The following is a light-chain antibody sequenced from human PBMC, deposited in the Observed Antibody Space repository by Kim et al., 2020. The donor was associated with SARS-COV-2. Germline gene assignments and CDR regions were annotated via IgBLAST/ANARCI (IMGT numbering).Light chain of an antibody. V-gene: IGKV1-17*01. Sequence: ASVGDRVTITFRARQDIGNDLGGSQQNPGRAPKRLIYGASNLQSGVPSRFSGSGSETEFTLTINSLQPEDFATYFCLQHRTYPITFGQGTRLEIK. CDR1: QDIGND. CDR2: GAS. CDR3: LQHRTYPIT. J-gene: IGKJ5*01.